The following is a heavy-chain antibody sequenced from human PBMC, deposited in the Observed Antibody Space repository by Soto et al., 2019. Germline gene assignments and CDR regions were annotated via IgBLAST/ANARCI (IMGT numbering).Heavy chain of an antibody. CDR3: ARRGSREDIDTGNDAFDI. Sequence: QVQLVQTGAEVKKPGASVKVSCKASGYTFTTHAMHWVRQAPGQRLEWMGCINAGNGNTKYSQKIQGRLTITRDTSASTAYMELSSLRSEDTALYYCARRGSREDIDTGNDAFDIWGQGTMVTVSS. CDR1: GYTFTTHA. CDR2: INAGNGNT. D-gene: IGHD5-12*01. V-gene: IGHV1-3*01. J-gene: IGHJ3*02.